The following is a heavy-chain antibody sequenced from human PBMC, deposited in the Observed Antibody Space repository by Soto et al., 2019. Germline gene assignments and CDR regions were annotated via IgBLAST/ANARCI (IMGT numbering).Heavy chain of an antibody. CDR1: GFPFSIYG. Sequence: PGGSLRLSCAASGFPFSIYGMHWVRQSPGKGLEWVASISSSGDYLYYADSVKGRFIISRDNFQNSLFLQMNNLRADDTAVYYCVTGVDDEDGAAPLGFFFENWGQGTPVTVSS. CDR3: VTGVDDEDGAAPLGFFFEN. V-gene: IGHV3-21*01. D-gene: IGHD6-25*01. J-gene: IGHJ4*02. CDR2: ISSSGDYL.